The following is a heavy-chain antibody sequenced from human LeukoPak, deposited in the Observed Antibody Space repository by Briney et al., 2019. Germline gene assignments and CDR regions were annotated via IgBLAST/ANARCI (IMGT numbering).Heavy chain of an antibody. V-gene: IGHV1-69*13. CDR3: ASHLLSLQQLVLGDASDI. Sequence: GASVKVSCKASGGTFSSYAINWVRQAPGQGLEWMGGIIPMFGTANYAQKFQGRVTITADESTSTAYMELSSLRSEDTAVYYCASHLLSLQQLVLGDASDIWGPGTMVTVSS. CDR2: IIPMFGTA. D-gene: IGHD1-1*01. CDR1: GGTFSSYA. J-gene: IGHJ3*02.